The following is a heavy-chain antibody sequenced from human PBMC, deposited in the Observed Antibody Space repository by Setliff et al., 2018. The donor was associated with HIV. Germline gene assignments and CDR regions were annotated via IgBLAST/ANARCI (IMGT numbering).Heavy chain of an antibody. V-gene: IGHV4-4*09. CDR2: IYNSAST. J-gene: IGHJ5*02. Sequence: SETLSLTCTVSGDSISTDYWTWIRQPPGKGLERIGYIYNSASTSYNPSLKSRVTISVDTSKNQFSLKLRSVTAADTAMYYCARRIDNSGTFPDKNWLDPWGQGSPVTVSS. D-gene: IGHD3-10*01. CDR1: GDSISTDY. CDR3: ARRIDNSGTFPDKNWLDP.